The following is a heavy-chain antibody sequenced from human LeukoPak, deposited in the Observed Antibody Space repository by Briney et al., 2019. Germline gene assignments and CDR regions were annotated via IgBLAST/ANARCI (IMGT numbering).Heavy chain of an antibody. J-gene: IGHJ4*02. CDR1: GFTFSSYS. V-gene: IGHV3-21*01. CDR2: ISSSSSYI. D-gene: IGHD6-19*01. CDR3: ASCATGYSSGCSGY. Sequence: GGSLRLSCAASGFTFSSYSMNWVRQAPGTGLEWVSSISSSSSYIYYADSVKGRFTISRDNAKNSLYLQMNSLRAEDTAVYYCASCATGYSSGCSGYWGQGTLVTVSS.